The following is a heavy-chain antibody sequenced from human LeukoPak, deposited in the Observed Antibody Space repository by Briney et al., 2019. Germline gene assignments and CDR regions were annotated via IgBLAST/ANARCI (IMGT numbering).Heavy chain of an antibody. V-gene: IGHV1-18*01. J-gene: IGHJ5*02. CDR1: GYTFTSYG. CDR2: ISAYNGNT. Sequence: ASVKVSCKASGYTFTSYGISWVRQAPGQGLEWMGWISAYNGNTNYAQKLQGRVTMTTDTSTSTAYMELRSLRSDYTAVYYCARTRGDSGLILTFDPWGQGTLVTVSS. CDR3: ARTRGDSGLILTFDP. D-gene: IGHD5-12*01.